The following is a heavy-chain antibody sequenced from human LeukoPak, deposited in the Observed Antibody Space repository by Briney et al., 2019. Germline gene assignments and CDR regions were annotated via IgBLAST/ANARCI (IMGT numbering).Heavy chain of an antibody. D-gene: IGHD1-1*01. Sequence: ASVNVSCKASGGTFSSYAISWVRQAPGQGLEWMGKINPSGGSTSYAQKFQGRVTVTRDTSTSTVYMELSSLRSEDTAVYYCARTMVDGGTNYWGQGSLVTVSS. V-gene: IGHV1-46*01. J-gene: IGHJ4*02. CDR2: INPSGGST. CDR1: GGTFSSYA. CDR3: ARTMVDGGTNY.